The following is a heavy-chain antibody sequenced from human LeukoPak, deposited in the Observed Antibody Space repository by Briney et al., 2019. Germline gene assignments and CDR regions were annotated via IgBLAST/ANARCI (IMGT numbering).Heavy chain of an antibody. V-gene: IGHV3-23*01. CDR2: SGGGDST. CDR3: AKSRDFWSGFDY. Sequence: PGRSLRLSCAASGFTFSDYAMSWVRQAPGKGLEWVSTSGGGDSTYYVDSVKGRFTISRDNSKTTLYLQMNSLRAEDTGVYYCAKSRDFWSGFDYWGQGTLVTVSS. J-gene: IGHJ4*02. CDR1: GFTFSDYA. D-gene: IGHD3-3*01.